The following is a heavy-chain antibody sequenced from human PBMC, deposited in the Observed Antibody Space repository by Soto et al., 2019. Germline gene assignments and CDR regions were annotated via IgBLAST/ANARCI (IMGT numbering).Heavy chain of an antibody. J-gene: IGHJ2*01. Sequence: QVQLVQSGAEVKKPGSSVKVSCKASGGTFSSYSISWVRQGPGQGLEWLGRIMPILGSTRYAQKFQGRVTITADTSTSTAYMELRSLRSEDTAVYYCAREGRDTVTTYWYFDLWARGTLVTVSS. V-gene: IGHV1-69*08. CDR1: GGTFSSYS. CDR3: AREGRDTVTTYWYFDL. D-gene: IGHD4-17*01. CDR2: IMPILGST.